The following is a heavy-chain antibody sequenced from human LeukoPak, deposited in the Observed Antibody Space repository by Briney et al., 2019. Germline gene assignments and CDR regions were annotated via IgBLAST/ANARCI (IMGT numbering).Heavy chain of an antibody. CDR3: AREQQLVRTLDY. CDR1: GFTVSSNY. Sequence: GGSLRLSCAASGFTVSSNYMSWVRQAPGKGLEWVSVIYSGGSTYYADSVKGRFTISRDNSKNTLYLQMNSLRAEDTAVYYCAREQQLVRTLDYWGQGTLVTVSS. J-gene: IGHJ4*02. CDR2: IYSGGST. D-gene: IGHD6-13*01. V-gene: IGHV3-53*01.